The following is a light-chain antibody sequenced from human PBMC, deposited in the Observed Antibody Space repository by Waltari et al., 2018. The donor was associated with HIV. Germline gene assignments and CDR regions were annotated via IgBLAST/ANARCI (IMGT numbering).Light chain of an antibody. CDR3: ASFTSNTWV. V-gene: IGLV2-14*01. CDR2: EVT. J-gene: IGLJ3*02. CDR1: SSGVGDYGY. Sequence: SALTPPASVSGPHGQSITISCAGTSSGVGDYGYVSWYPHPPGHAPKLVIYEVTNRPLGVSERFSGSKSGNTASLTISYLLTEDEGFYYCASFTSNTWVFGGGTEVTVL.